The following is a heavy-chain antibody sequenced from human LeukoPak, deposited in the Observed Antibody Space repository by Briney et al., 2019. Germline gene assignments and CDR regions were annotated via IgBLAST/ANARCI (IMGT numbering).Heavy chain of an antibody. D-gene: IGHD6-6*01. J-gene: IGHJ4*02. Sequence: SETLSLTCTVSGGSISSYYWSWIRHPPGKGLEWIGYIYYSGSTNYNPSLKSRVTISVDTSKNQFSLKLSSVTAADTAVYYCARDRRSFFDYWGQGTLVTVSS. CDR2: IYYSGST. CDR1: GGSISSYY. V-gene: IGHV4-59*12. CDR3: ARDRRSFFDY.